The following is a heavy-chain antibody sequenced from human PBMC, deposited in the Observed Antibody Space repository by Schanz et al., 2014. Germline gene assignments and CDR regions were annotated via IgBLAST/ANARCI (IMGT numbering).Heavy chain of an antibody. V-gene: IGHV1-18*01. CDR2: ISVYHGHT. Sequence: QVQLVQSGGEVKKPGASATVSCKASGYTFNNHGISWVRQAPGQGLEWMGWISVYHGHTNYAEKVHGRVTMTTDTSTGITSLELRNLKSDDTAVYYCARDRVSFVRGPLGVDWGQGTQXIVSS. CDR3: ARDRVSFVRGPLGVD. J-gene: IGHJ4*02. CDR1: GYTFNNHG. D-gene: IGHD3-10*01.